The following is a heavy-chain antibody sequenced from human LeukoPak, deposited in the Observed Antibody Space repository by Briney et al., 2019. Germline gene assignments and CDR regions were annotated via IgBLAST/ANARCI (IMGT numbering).Heavy chain of an antibody. D-gene: IGHD6-19*01. J-gene: IGHJ4*02. V-gene: IGHV3-48*03. CDR2: ITRSGDTI. CDR1: GFTFSSYE. Sequence: PGGSLRLSCAASGFTFSSYEMNWVRQAPGKGLEWVSYITRSGDTIYYADSVKGRFTISRDNAKNSLYLQMNSLRAEDTAVYYCARAVAVDYWGQGTLVTVSS. CDR3: ARAVAVDY.